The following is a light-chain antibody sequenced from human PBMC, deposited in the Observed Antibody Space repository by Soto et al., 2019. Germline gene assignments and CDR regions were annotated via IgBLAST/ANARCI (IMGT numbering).Light chain of an antibody. V-gene: IGKV3-15*01. CDR3: QQYHISPPDT. CDR2: GAS. J-gene: IGKJ2*01. CDR1: QSVRSN. Sequence: EIVMMQSPATLSVSPGERATLSCRASQSVRSNLAWYQHKPGQAPRLLIYGASTRATGIPARFSGSGSGTDFTLTISSLQSEDFAFYFCQQYHISPPDTFGQGTKVEIK.